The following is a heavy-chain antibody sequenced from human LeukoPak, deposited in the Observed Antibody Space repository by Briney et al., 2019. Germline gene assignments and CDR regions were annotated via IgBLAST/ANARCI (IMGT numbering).Heavy chain of an antibody. D-gene: IGHD5-12*01. J-gene: IGHJ4*02. Sequence: GGSLRLSCTASGFMFNDFWMSWVRQAPGEGLEWVANIRQDGGAKNYVDSVKGRFTISRDNTKKSVYLQMNSLRADDTAVYYCAPPPIAATGNWGQGTLVTVSS. V-gene: IGHV3-7*01. CDR1: GFMFNDFW. CDR3: APPPIAATGN. CDR2: IRQDGGAK.